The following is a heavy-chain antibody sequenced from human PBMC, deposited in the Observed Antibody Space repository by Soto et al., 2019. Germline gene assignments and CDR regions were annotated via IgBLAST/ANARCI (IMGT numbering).Heavy chain of an antibody. CDR1: GGSFSGYY. D-gene: IGHD3-10*01. J-gene: IGHJ5*02. Sequence: SETLSLTCAVYGGSFSGYYWSWIRQPPGKGLEWIGEINHSGSTNYNPSLKSRVNISVDTSKNQFSLKLSSVTAADTAVYYCARGRLLWFGEKNNWFDPWGQGTLVTVSS. CDR2: INHSGST. CDR3: ARGRLLWFGEKNNWFDP. V-gene: IGHV4-34*01.